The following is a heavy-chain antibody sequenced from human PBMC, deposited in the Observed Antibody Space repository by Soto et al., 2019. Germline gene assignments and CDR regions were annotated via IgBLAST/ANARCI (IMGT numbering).Heavy chain of an antibody. CDR3: ARGLYCSGGSCYSLWYHYGMDV. CDR1: GGSFRGSY. Sequence: PSETLSLTCAAYGGSFRGSYCTWTRQPLGKAPEWTGEINHSGSTNYNPSLKSRVTISVDPSKNQFSLKLSSVTAADTVVYYCARGLYCSGGSCYSLWYHYGMDVWGQGTTVTVSS. J-gene: IGHJ6*02. D-gene: IGHD2-15*01. CDR2: INHSGST. V-gene: IGHV4-34*01.